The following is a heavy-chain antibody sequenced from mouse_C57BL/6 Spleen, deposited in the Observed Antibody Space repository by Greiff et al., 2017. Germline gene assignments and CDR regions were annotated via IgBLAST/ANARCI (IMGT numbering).Heavy chain of an antibody. V-gene: IGHV1-61*01. Sequence: QVQLQQPGAELVRPGSSVKLSCKASGYTFTSYWMDWVKQRPGQGLEWIGNIYPSDSETHYNQKFKDKATLTVDKSSSTAYMQLSSLTSEDSAVYYCARSGSNYEDCWGQGTTLTVSS. D-gene: IGHD2-5*01. CDR3: ARSGSNYEDC. CDR2: IYPSDSET. CDR1: GYTFTSYW. J-gene: IGHJ2*01.